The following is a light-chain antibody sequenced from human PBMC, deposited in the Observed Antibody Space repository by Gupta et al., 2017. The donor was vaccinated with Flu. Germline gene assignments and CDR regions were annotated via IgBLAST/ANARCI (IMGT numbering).Light chain of an antibody. V-gene: IGLV1-44*01. Sequence: QSVLTQPPSASGTPGQKVHIFCSGSRSDIGSNIINWYQQGPGTAPRLLIYDNNKRPLRVPYRVPGSQSGPSASLAISGLQSEDEADYFCATWDDTLNRQVFGGGTKLTVL. J-gene: IGLJ3*02. CDR3: ATWDDTLNRQV. CDR2: DNN. CDR1: RSDIGSNI.